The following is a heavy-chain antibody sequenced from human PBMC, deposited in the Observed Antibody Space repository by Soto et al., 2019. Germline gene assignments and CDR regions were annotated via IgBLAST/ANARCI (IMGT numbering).Heavy chain of an antibody. Sequence: GESVNISCQGSGYSFTTYWIAWVRQMPGKGLEWMGIIYPDDSDTRYSPSFQGQVTFSADKSITTVYLQWSSLKASDSAMYYCARHGFCSGGRYYSSYYYGMDVWGQGTTVTVSS. J-gene: IGHJ6*02. D-gene: IGHD2-15*01. CDR1: GYSFTTYW. CDR2: IYPDDSDT. V-gene: IGHV5-51*01. CDR3: ARHGFCSGGRYYSSYYYGMDV.